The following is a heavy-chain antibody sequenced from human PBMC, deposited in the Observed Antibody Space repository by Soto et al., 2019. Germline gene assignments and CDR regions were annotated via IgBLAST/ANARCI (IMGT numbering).Heavy chain of an antibody. CDR2: IKQDGSEK. D-gene: IGHD5-12*01. CDR1: GFTFSSYW. J-gene: IGHJ4*02. CDR3: ARVNSGYDFHLFDY. V-gene: IGHV3-7*03. Sequence: GGSLRLSCAASGFTFSSYWMSWVRQAPGKGLEWVANIKQDGSEKYYVDSVKGRFTISRDNAKNSLYLQMNSLRAEDTAVYHCARVNSGYDFHLFDYWGQGTLVTVSS.